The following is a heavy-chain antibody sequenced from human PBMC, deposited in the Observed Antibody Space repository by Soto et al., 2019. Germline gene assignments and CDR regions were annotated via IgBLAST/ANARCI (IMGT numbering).Heavy chain of an antibody. CDR2: IYYSGST. CDR1: GGSISSGGYY. Sequence: QVQLQESGPGLVKPSQTLSLTCTVSGGSISSGGYYWSWIRQHPGKGLEWIGYIYYSGSTYYNPSLKSRVTISVDTSKTQFSLKLSSVTAADTAVYYCARGYGSGSYPYFYYYYMDVWGKGTTVTVSS. J-gene: IGHJ6*03. CDR3: ARGYGSGSYPYFYYYYMDV. D-gene: IGHD3-10*01. V-gene: IGHV4-31*03.